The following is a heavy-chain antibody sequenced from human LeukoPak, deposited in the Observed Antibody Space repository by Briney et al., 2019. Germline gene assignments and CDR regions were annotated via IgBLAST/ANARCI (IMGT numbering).Heavy chain of an antibody. CDR3: ARPLDIVVVPAASSLGV. V-gene: IGHV1-2*02. D-gene: IGHD2-2*03. J-gene: IGHJ6*02. CDR2: INPNSGGT. CDR1: GYTFTGYY. Sequence: ASVKVSCKASGYTFTGYYMHWVRQAPGQGLEWMGWINPNSGGTNYAQKFQGRVTMTRDTSISTAYMELSRLRSDDTAVYYCARPLDIVVVPAASSLGVWGQGTTVTVSS.